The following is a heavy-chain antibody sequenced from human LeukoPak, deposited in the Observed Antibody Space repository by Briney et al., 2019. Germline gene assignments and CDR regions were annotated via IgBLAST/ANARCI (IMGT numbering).Heavy chain of an antibody. CDR2: INSDGSST. CDR1: GFTFSSYW. J-gene: IGHJ3*02. V-gene: IGHV3-74*01. Sequence: GGSLRLSCAASGFTFSSYWMSWVRQAPGKGLVWVSRINSDGSSTSYADSVKGRFTISRDNAKNTLYLQMNSLRAEDTAVYYCATDGGSYLPHDAFDIWGQGTMVTVSS. CDR3: ATDGGSYLPHDAFDI. D-gene: IGHD1-26*01.